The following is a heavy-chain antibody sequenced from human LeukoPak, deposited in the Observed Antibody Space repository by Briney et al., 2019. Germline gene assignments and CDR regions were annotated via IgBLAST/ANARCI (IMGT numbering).Heavy chain of an antibody. J-gene: IGHJ4*02. Sequence: SETLSLTCAVYGGSFSGYYWSWIRQPPGKGLEWIGEIIHSGSTNYNPSLKSRVTISVDTSKNQFSLKLSSVTAADTAVYYCVSSGWSRGFDYWGQGTLVTVSS. D-gene: IGHD6-19*01. CDR1: GGSFSGYY. CDR2: IIHSGST. V-gene: IGHV4-34*12. CDR3: VSSGWSRGFDY.